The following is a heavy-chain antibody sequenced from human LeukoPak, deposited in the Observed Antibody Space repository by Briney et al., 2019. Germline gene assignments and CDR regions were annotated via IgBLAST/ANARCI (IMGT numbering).Heavy chain of an antibody. CDR1: GFIFSTYG. CDR2: IQFDGSDK. J-gene: IGHJ4*02. CDR3: AKDQQLQPFHY. Sequence: GGSLRLSCAASGFIFSTYGMHWVRQAPGMGLEWVAFIQFDGSDKYYADSVKGRFTISRDNSKNTLYLQMNSLRPEDTSVYYCAKDQQLQPFHYWGQGTLVTVSS. V-gene: IGHV3-30*02. D-gene: IGHD2-2*01.